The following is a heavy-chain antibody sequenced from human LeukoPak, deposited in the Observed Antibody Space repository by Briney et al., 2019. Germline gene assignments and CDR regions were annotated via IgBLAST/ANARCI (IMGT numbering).Heavy chain of an antibody. CDR1: GFTFSSYS. V-gene: IGHV3-21*04. D-gene: IGHD5-24*01. CDR2: ISSSSSYI. CDR3: AKDLDGYTQVFDY. J-gene: IGHJ4*02. Sequence: PGGSLRLSCAASGFTFSSYSMNWVRQAPGKGLEWVSSISSSSSYIYYADSVKGRFTISRDNAKNSLYLQMNSLRAEDTAVYYCAKDLDGYTQVFDYWGQGTLVTVSS.